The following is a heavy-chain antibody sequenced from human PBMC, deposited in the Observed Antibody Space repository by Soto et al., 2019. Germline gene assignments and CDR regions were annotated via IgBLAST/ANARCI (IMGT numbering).Heavy chain of an antibody. Sequence: GGSLRLSCAASGFTFSGYWMHWVRQAPGKGLVWVSHISYDGTETTYADSVKGRFTISRDNPKSTLYLQMNSVRAEDTGVYYCAGGSEAYYYYYGMDVWGQGTTVTVSS. CDR2: ISYDGTET. J-gene: IGHJ6*02. CDR3: AGGSEAYYYYYGMDV. CDR1: GFTFSGYW. V-gene: IGHV3-74*03.